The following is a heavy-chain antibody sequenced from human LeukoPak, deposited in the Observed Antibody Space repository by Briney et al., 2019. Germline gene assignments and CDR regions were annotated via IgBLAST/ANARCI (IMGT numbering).Heavy chain of an antibody. Sequence: GGCLRLSCAASGFTFSSHWMSWVRQAPRKGLESVANIKQDGSEKYYVDSVKGRFTLSRDNAKKSLHLQMNSLRAEDTAVYYCASAPHPYCSGGNCIYFDYWGQGTLVTVSS. CDR1: GFTFSSHW. CDR2: IKQDGSEK. CDR3: ASAPHPYCSGGNCIYFDY. D-gene: IGHD2-15*01. V-gene: IGHV3-7*01. J-gene: IGHJ4*02.